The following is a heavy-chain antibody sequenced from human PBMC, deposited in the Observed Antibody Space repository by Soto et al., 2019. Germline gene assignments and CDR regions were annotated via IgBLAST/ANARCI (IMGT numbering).Heavy chain of an antibody. D-gene: IGHD3-22*01. Sequence: ASVKVSCKASGYTFTSYGISWVRQAPGQRLEWMGWISAYNGNTNYAQKLQGRVTMTTDTSTSTAYMELRSLRSDDTAVYYCARVPQNYYDSSGYPADYWGQGTLVTVSS. CDR2: ISAYNGNT. J-gene: IGHJ4*02. V-gene: IGHV1-18*01. CDR3: ARVPQNYYDSSGYPADY. CDR1: GYTFTSYG.